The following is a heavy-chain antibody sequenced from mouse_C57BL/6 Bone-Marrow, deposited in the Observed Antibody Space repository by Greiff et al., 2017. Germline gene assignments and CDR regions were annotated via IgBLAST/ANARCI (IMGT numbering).Heavy chain of an antibody. CDR2: FHPYNDDT. J-gene: IGHJ1*03. CDR3: ARRGETGWYFDV. D-gene: IGHD4-1*01. CDR1: GYTFTTYP. V-gene: IGHV1-47*01. Sequence: VKLQESGAELVKPGASVKMSCKASGYTFTTYPIEWMKQNHGKSLEWIGNFHPYNDDTKYNEKFKGKATLTVEKSSSTVYLGLSRLTSEDSAVYYCARRGETGWYFDVWGTGTTVTVSS.